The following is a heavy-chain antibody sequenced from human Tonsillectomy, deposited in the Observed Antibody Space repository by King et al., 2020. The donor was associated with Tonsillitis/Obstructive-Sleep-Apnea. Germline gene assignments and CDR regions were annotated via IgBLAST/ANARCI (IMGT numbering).Heavy chain of an antibody. Sequence: VTLKESGPVLVKPTETLTLTCTVSGFSLSNARMGVSWIRQPPGKALEWLAHIFSNDEKSYSTSLNTRLTISKDTSKSQVVLTMTNMDPVDTATNYCARIRDYYYYYMDVWGKGTTVTVSS. J-gene: IGHJ6*03. CDR3: ARIRDYYYYYMDV. CDR1: GFSLSNARMG. D-gene: IGHD2-21*01. CDR2: IFSNDEK. V-gene: IGHV2-26*01.